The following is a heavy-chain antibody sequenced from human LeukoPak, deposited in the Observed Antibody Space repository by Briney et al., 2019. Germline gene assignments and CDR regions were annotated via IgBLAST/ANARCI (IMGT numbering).Heavy chain of an antibody. D-gene: IGHD2-2*01. V-gene: IGHV1-18*01. Sequence: ASVKVSCKASGYTFTSYGISWVRQAPGQGLEWMGWISAYNGNTNYAQKLQGRVTMTTDTSTSTAYMELRSLRSDDTAVYYCARVIPAAAIVSRAPRAAGSDYWGQGTLVTVSS. CDR2: ISAYNGNT. J-gene: IGHJ4*02. CDR1: GYTFTSYG. CDR3: ARVIPAAAIVSRAPRAAGSDY.